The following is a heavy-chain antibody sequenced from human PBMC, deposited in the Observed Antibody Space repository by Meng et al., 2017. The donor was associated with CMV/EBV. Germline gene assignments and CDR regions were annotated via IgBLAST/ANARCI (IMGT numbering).Heavy chain of an antibody. CDR3: ARGGIAARLCDY. J-gene: IGHJ4*02. V-gene: IGHV3-30*02. Sequence: GESLKISCAASGFTFSSYGVHWVRQAPGKGLEWVAFIRYDGSNKYYADSVKGRFTISRDNSKNTLYLQMNSLRAEDTAVYYCARGGIAARLCDYWGQGTLVTVSS. D-gene: IGHD6-6*01. CDR2: IRYDGSNK. CDR1: GFTFSSYG.